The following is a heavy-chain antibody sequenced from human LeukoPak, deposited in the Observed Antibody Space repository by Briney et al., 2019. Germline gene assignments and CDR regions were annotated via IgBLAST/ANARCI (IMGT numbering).Heavy chain of an antibody. Sequence: PGGSLRLSCAASGFTFSSYGMHWVRQAPGKGLEWVAVIWNDGSNKYYADSVKGRFTISRDNSKNTLYLQMNSLRAEDTAVYYCARIHSRYYYDSSGYGAFDIWGQGTMVTVSS. CDR3: ARIHSRYYYDSSGYGAFDI. D-gene: IGHD3-22*01. V-gene: IGHV3-33*01. J-gene: IGHJ3*02. CDR1: GFTFSSYG. CDR2: IWNDGSNK.